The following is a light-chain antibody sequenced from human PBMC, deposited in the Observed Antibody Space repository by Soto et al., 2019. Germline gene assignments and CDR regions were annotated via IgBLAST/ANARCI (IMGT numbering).Light chain of an antibody. CDR3: QVWDSSSDHVV. CDR2: DDS. Sequence: SYELTQPPSVSVAPGQTARITCGGNNIGSKSVHWYQQKPGQAPVLVVYDDSDRPSGIPERFSGSNSGNTATLTISRVEVGDEADYYGQVWDSSSDHVVFGGGTKVTVL. V-gene: IGLV3-21*02. J-gene: IGLJ2*01. CDR1: NIGSKS.